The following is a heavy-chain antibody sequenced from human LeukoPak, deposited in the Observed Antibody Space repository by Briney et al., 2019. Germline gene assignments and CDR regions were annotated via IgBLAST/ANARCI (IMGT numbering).Heavy chain of an antibody. CDR1: GSIFSSYG. Sequence: GGSLGLSCAAPGSIFSSYGMHWVRQAPGKGLEWVAVIWYDGSNKYYADSVKGRFTISRDNSKNTLYLQMNSLRAEDTAVYYCARERDYDSSGYYVFGYWGQGTLVTVSS. CDR2: IWYDGSNK. D-gene: IGHD3-22*01. V-gene: IGHV3-33*01. CDR3: ARERDYDSSGYYVFGY. J-gene: IGHJ4*02.